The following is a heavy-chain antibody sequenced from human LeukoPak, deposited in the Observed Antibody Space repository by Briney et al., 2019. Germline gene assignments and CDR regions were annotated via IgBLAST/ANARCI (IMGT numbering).Heavy chain of an antibody. Sequence: GGSLRLSCAASGFTFSTYWMSWVRQAPGKGLEWVANTKQDGSDKFYVDSVKGRFTISRDNAKNSLYLQMNSLRAEDTAVYYCARGLWRWAMDVWGQGTAVTVSS. CDR2: TKQDGSDK. V-gene: IGHV3-7*03. CDR1: GFTFSTYW. CDR3: ARGLWRWAMDV. D-gene: IGHD3-16*01. J-gene: IGHJ6*02.